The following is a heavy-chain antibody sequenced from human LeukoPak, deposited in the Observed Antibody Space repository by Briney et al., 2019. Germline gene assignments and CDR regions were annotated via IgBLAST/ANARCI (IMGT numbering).Heavy chain of an antibody. CDR3: AKGLRYLDY. J-gene: IGHJ4*02. Sequence: GGSLRLSCAASGFTFSSYGMHWVRQAPGKGLEWVAVISYDGSNKYYADSVKGRFTISRDNSKNTLYLQMNSLRAEDTAVYYCAKGLRYLDYWGQGTLVTVSS. V-gene: IGHV3-30*18. CDR1: GFTFSSYG. D-gene: IGHD5-12*01. CDR2: ISYDGSNK.